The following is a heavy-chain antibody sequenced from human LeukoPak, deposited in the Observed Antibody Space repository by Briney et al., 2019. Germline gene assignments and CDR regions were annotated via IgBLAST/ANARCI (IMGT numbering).Heavy chain of an antibody. D-gene: IGHD3-22*01. CDR1: GYRFTSYW. J-gene: IGHJ4*02. Sequence: GESLQISCQGSGYRFTSYWIGWVRQLPGKGLEWMGIIYPGDSDTRYSPSFQGQVTISADKSISTAYLQWSSLKASDTAMYYCARHALYDSSAWDWGQGTLVTVSS. V-gene: IGHV5-51*01. CDR3: ARHALYDSSAWD. CDR2: IYPGDSDT.